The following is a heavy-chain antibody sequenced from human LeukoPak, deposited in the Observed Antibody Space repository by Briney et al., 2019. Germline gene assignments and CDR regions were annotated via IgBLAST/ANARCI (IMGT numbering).Heavy chain of an antibody. V-gene: IGHV4-39*01. CDR3: ARNRYYYGSKNYGVPNWFDP. CDR1: GGSISSSSYY. Sequence: SETLSLTCTVSGGSISSSSYYWGWIRQPPGKGLEWIGSIYYSGSTYYKSSLKSRVTISVDTSKNQFSLKLSSVTAADTAVYYCARNRYYYGSKNYGVPNWFDPWGQGTLVTVSS. D-gene: IGHD3-10*01. J-gene: IGHJ5*02. CDR2: IYYSGST.